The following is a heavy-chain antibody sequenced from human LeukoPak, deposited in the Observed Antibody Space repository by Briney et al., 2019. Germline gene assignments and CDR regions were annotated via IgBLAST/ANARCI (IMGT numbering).Heavy chain of an antibody. CDR2: ISGSGGST. CDR1: GVTFTSYA. CDR3: ANRPGYCSSISCPIGY. Sequence: GGSLRLSCAASGVTFTSYAMSWVRQAPGKGLEWVSAISGSGGSTYYADSVKGRFTISRDNSKNTLYLQMNSLRVEDTAVYYCANRPGYCSSISCPIGYWGQGTLVTVSS. D-gene: IGHD2-2*03. J-gene: IGHJ4*02. V-gene: IGHV3-23*01.